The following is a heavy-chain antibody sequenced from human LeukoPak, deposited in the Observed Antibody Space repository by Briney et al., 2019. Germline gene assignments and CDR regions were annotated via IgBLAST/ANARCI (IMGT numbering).Heavy chain of an antibody. CDR1: GGSISSGGYY. D-gene: IGHD6-13*01. J-gene: IGHJ3*02. CDR3: AVAAAEIRAFDI. V-gene: IGHV4-30-2*01. Sequence: PSETLSLTCTVSGGSISSGGYYWSWIRQPPGKGLEWIGYIYHSGSTYHNPSLKSRVTISVDRSKNQFSLKLSSVTAADTAVYYCAVAAAEIRAFDIWGQGTMVTVSS. CDR2: IYHSGST.